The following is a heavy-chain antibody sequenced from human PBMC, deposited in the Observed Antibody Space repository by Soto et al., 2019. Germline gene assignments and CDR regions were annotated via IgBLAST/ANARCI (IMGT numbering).Heavy chain of an antibody. D-gene: IGHD3-22*01. CDR1: GFTFSSYA. J-gene: IGHJ4*02. Sequence: GGSLRLSCAASGFTFSSYAMSWVRQAPGKGLEWVSAISGSGGSTYYADSVKGRFTISRDNSKNTLYLQMNSLRAEDTAVYCCAKDMDYYDSSGYYYWGQGTLVTVSS. V-gene: IGHV3-23*01. CDR3: AKDMDYYDSSGYYY. CDR2: ISGSGGST.